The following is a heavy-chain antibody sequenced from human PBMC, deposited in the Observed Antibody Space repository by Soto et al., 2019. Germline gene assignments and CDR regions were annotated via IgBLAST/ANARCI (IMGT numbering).Heavy chain of an antibody. CDR1: GASISGFY. CDR2: IYATGTT. CDR3: VRDGTKTLRDWFDP. D-gene: IGHD1-1*01. Sequence: SETLSLTCTVSGASISGFYWSWIRKSAGKGLEWIGRIYATGTTDYNPSLKSRVMMSADTSKKQFSLKLRSVTAADTAVYYCVRDGTKTLRDWFDPWGQGISVTVSS. J-gene: IGHJ5*02. V-gene: IGHV4-4*07.